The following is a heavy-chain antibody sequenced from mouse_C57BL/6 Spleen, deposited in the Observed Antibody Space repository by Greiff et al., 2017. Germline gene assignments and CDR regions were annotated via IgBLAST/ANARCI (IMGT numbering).Heavy chain of an antibody. J-gene: IGHJ2*01. CDR2: LSDGGSYT. V-gene: IGHV5-4*01. CDR1: GFTFSSYA. Sequence: EVQLVESGGGLVKPGGSLKLSCAASGFTFSSYAMSWVRQTPEKRLEWVATLSDGGSYTYYPDNVKGRFTISRDNAKNNLYLQMSHLKSEDTAMYYCARGNWDDYCDYWGQGTTLTVSS. CDR3: ARGNWDDYCDY. D-gene: IGHD4-1*01.